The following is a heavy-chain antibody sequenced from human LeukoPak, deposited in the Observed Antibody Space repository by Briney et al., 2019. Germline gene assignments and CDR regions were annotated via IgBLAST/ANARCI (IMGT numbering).Heavy chain of an antibody. J-gene: IGHJ4*02. CDR2: IYYSGST. Sequence: PSETLSLTCTVSGGSISSSSYYWDWIRQPPGKGLEWIGCIYYSGSTYYNPSLKSRVTISVDTPKNHFSLKLSSVTAADTAVYYCARDSAVAGMMYWGQGTLVTVSS. CDR1: GGSISSSSYY. V-gene: IGHV4-39*02. D-gene: IGHD6-19*01. CDR3: ARDSAVAGMMY.